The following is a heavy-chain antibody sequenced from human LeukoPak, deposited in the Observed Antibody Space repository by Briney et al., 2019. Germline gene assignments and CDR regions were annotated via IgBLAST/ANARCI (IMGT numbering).Heavy chain of an antibody. CDR2: INPNSGGT. Sequence: ASVKVSCMASGYTFTGYYMHWVRQAPGQGLEGMGWINPNSGGTNYAQKFQGRVTMTRDTAISTAYMELSRLTSDDTAVYYCATPYYYSMDVWGKGTTVTVSS. J-gene: IGHJ6*03. CDR3: ATPYYYSMDV. CDR1: GYTFTGYY. V-gene: IGHV1-2*02.